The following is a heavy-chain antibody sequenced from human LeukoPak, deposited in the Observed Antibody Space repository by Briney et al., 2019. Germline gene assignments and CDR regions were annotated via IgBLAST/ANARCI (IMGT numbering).Heavy chain of an antibody. CDR3: ARGRPHGNDY. V-gene: IGHV3-74*01. Sequence: PGGSLRLSCLTSGFTFSTNAMNWVRQAPGKGLVWVSRIASDGSSTTYADSVKGRFSISRDNAKNTLYLQMNSLRVEDTAVYYCARGRPHGNDYWGQGTLVTVYS. J-gene: IGHJ4*02. D-gene: IGHD4-23*01. CDR1: GFTFSTNA. CDR2: IASDGSST.